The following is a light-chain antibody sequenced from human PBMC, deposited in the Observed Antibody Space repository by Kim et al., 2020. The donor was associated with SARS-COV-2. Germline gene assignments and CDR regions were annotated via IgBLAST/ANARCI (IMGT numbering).Light chain of an antibody. CDR2: GAS. CDR3: QQYGSSHWT. CDR1: QSVSSSY. V-gene: IGKV3-20*01. Sequence: SPGERATLSCRASQSVSSSYLAWYQQKPGQAPRLLIYGASSRATGIPDRFSGSGSGTDFTLIISRLEPEDFAVYYCQQYGSSHWTFGQGTKVDIK. J-gene: IGKJ1*01.